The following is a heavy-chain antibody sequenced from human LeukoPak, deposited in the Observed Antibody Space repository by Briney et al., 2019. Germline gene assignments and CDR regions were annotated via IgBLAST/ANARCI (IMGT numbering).Heavy chain of an antibody. CDR3: AALGFGDFSASDN. CDR2: IKSKVYSATA. CDR1: GFSFNDAW. Sequence: GGSLRLSCAASGFSFNDAWMDWVRQVPGKGLEWVGRIKSKVYSATADYGAPVMGRFTISRDDSKSTLYLQMNSLKIEDTAVYYCAALGFGDFSASDNWGQGTLVTVSS. V-gene: IGHV3-15*01. J-gene: IGHJ4*02. D-gene: IGHD3-10*01.